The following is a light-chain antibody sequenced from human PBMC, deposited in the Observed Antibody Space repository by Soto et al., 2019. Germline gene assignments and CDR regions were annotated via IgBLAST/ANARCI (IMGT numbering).Light chain of an antibody. Sequence: QSALTQPASVSGSPGQSITISCTGTSSDVGAYNYVSWYQQHPGKDPKLMIYDVNIRPSGVSNRFSGSKSGNTASLTISGLPAEDSADYYCTSWTTSTTMKFGGGTKLTVL. CDR1: SSDVGAYNY. V-gene: IGLV2-14*01. J-gene: IGLJ2*01. CDR3: TSWTTSTTMK. CDR2: DVN.